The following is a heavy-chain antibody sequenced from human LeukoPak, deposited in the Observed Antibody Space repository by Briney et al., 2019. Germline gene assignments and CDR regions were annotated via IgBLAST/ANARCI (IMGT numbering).Heavy chain of an antibody. V-gene: IGHV3-53*05. Sequence: GGSLRLSCAASGFTVSPNYMSWVRQAPGKGLEWVSVIYRGGSTYYADSVRDRFTISRDNSKNTLYLQMNSLRGEDTAVYYCAKDGTFGAATYYFDYWGQGTLVTVSS. CDR3: AKDGTFGAATYYFDY. D-gene: IGHD3-3*01. CDR1: GFTVSPNY. J-gene: IGHJ4*02. CDR2: IYRGGST.